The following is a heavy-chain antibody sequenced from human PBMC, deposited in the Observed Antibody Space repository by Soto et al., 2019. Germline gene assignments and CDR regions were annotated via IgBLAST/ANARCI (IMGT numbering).Heavy chain of an antibody. V-gene: IGHV3-7*01. J-gene: IGHJ6*02. CDR3: ARPLRVFVAEARDSYYYGMDV. Sequence: LRLSCAASGFTFSISWMTWVRQAPGKGLEWVANIKQDGSEKYYVDSVKGRFTISRDNAKSSLYLQMNSLRAEDTAVYYCARPLRVFVAEARDSYYYGMDVWGQGTTVIVSS. CDR1: GFTFSISW. D-gene: IGHD2-21*01. CDR2: IKQDGSEK.